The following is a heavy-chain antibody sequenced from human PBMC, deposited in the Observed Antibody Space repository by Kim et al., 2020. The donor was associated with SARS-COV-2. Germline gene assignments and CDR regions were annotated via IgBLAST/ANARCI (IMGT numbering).Heavy chain of an antibody. V-gene: IGHV4-39*07. CDR3: ARLNISYYYDSSGILDY. CDR2: IYYSGST. CDR1: GGSISSSCYY. J-gene: IGHJ4*02. Sequence: SETLSLTCTVSGGSISSSCYYWGWIRQPPGKGLEWIGSIYYSGSTYYNPSLKSRVTISVDTSKNQFSLKLSSVTAADTAVYYCARLNISYYYDSSGILDYWGQGTLVTVSS. D-gene: IGHD3-22*01.